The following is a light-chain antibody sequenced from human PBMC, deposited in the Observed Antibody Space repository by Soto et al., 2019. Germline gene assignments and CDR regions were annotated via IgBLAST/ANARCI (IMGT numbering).Light chain of an antibody. J-gene: IGKJ5*01. CDR1: QSVSTY. CDR2: DAS. Sequence: EIVLTQYPATLSLSPGERAPLSCRAIQSVSTYLAWYQQRPGQAPRLLIYDASYRATDIPPRFSGSGSGTDFTLTISSLEPEDFAVYYCQQRSSWPPTITVGQGTRLEIK. V-gene: IGKV3-11*01. CDR3: QQRSSWPPTIT.